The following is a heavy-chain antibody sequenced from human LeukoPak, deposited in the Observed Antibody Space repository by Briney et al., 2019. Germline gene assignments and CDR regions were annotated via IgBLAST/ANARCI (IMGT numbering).Heavy chain of an antibody. V-gene: IGHV4-59*12. CDR2: IYYSGST. CDR3: VRRRYNYGFDS. Sequence: SETLSLTCTVSGASISSYYWSWIRQPPGKGLEWIGYIYYSGSTNYNPSLKSRVTMSVDKSKNQFSLKLSSVTAADTAVFYCVRRRYNYGFDSWGQGSLVTVSS. J-gene: IGHJ4*02. CDR1: GASISSYY. D-gene: IGHD5-18*01.